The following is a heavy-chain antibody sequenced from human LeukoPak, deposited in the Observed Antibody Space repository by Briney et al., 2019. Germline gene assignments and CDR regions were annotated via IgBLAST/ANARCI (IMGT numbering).Heavy chain of an antibody. CDR3: ARIDYYDSSGPAY. D-gene: IGHD3-22*01. J-gene: IGHJ4*02. V-gene: IGHV4-59*12. CDR1: GGSISSYY. Sequence: SETLSLTCTVSGGSISSYYWNWIRQPPGKGLEWIGYIYYSGSTNYNPSLKSRVTISLDTSKNQFSLKLSSVTAADTAVYYCARIDYYDSSGPAYWGQGTLVTVSS. CDR2: IYYSGST.